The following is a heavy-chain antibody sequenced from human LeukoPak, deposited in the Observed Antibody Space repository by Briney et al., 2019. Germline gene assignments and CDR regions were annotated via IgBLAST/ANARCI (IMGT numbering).Heavy chain of an antibody. CDR1: GYTFTSYW. J-gene: IGHJ4*02. CDR3: ARLPSVRGVDRYFDS. V-gene: IGHV5-51*01. D-gene: IGHD3-10*01. Sequence: GESLQISCQGSGYTFTSYWIGWVRQLPGKGLEWIGIIYPGDSDTRYSPSFQGPVTISVDKSISPDSLQWTSLKATDTAMYYCARLPSVRGVDRYFDSWGQGTLVTVSS. CDR2: IYPGDSDT.